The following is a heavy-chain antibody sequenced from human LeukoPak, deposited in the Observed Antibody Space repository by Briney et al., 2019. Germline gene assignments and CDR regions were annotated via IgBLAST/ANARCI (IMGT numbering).Heavy chain of an antibody. V-gene: IGHV1-24*01. CDR1: GYTLTELS. CDR3: ATDPRLIAQWLAFDY. CDR2: FDPEDGET. J-gene: IGHJ4*02. Sequence: ASVKVSCKVSGYTLTELSMHWVRQAPGKGLEWMGGFDPEDGETIYAQKFQGRVTMTEDTSTDTAYMELSSLRSEDTAVYYCATDPRLIAQWLAFDYWCQGTLFTVSS. D-gene: IGHD6-19*01.